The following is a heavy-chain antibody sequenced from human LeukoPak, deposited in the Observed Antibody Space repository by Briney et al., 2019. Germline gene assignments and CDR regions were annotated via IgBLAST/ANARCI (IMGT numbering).Heavy chain of an antibody. CDR3: ARDTRPPYYDFWSGYYTGGGYNWFDP. CDR2: INPSGGST. D-gene: IGHD3-3*01. V-gene: IGHV1-46*01. J-gene: IGHJ5*02. CDR1: GYTFTSYY. Sequence: GASVKVSCKASGYTFTSYYMHWVRQAPGQGLEWMGIINPSGGSTSYAQKFQGRVTMTRDTSTSTVYMELSSLRSEDTAVYCCARDTRPPYYDFWSGYYTGGGYNWFDPWGQGTLVTVSS.